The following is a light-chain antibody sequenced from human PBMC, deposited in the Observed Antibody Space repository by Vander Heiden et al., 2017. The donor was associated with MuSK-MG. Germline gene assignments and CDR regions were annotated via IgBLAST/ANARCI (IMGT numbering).Light chain of an antibody. Sequence: QSVLTPPPSVSPAPGQPVTISCSGSSSNSGSNSVSWYQQFPGAAPKLLIHEDNQRPAGIPARFSAFKSGTSASLVITGLQTGDEANYFCGAWDNSLSVAFGGGTKVTVL. CDR3: GAWDNSLSVA. CDR1: SSNSGSNS. V-gene: IGLV1-51*01. CDR2: EDN. J-gene: IGLJ2*01.